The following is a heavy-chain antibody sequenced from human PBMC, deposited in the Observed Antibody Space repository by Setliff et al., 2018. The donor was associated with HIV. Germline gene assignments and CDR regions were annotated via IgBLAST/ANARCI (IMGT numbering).Heavy chain of an antibody. D-gene: IGHD2-15*01. V-gene: IGHV5-51*01. CDR1: GYSFTSYW. CDR2: IYPGDSDT. Sequence: GEFLKISCKCSGYSFTSYWIGWVRQMPGKGLEWMGIIYPGDSDTRYSPSFQGQVTISADKSISTAYLQWSSLKASDTAMYYCATSPLGYCSGGSCYQYFDYWGPGTLVTVSS. J-gene: IGHJ4*02. CDR3: ATSPLGYCSGGSCYQYFDY.